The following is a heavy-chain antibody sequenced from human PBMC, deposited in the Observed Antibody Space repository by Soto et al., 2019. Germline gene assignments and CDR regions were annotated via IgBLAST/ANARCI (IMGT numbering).Heavy chain of an antibody. CDR1: GGSISSGDYY. D-gene: IGHD3-22*01. J-gene: IGHJ5*02. V-gene: IGHV4-30-4*01. CDR3: ARDRVSWGYYDSSGYP. Sequence: QVQLQESGPGLVKPSQTLSLTCTVSGGSISSGDYYWSWIRQPPGKGLEWIGYIYYSGSTYYNPSLKSRVTISVDTSKNQFSLKLSSVTAADTAVYYCARDRVSWGYYDSSGYPWGQGTLVTVSS. CDR2: IYYSGST.